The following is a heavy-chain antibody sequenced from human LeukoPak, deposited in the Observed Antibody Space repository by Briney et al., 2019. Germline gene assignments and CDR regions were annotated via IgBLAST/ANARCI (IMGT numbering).Heavy chain of an antibody. Sequence: GGSLRLSCAASGFTVSSNYMTWVLQAPGRGLEWVSVIYSGGDTYYADSVKGRFTISRDNSKNTLYLQMNSLRAEDTAVYYCARDSHRDYMDVWGKGTTVTVSS. CDR3: ARDSHRDYMDV. V-gene: IGHV3-53*01. D-gene: IGHD1-14*01. CDR2: IYSGGDT. J-gene: IGHJ6*03. CDR1: GFTVSSNY.